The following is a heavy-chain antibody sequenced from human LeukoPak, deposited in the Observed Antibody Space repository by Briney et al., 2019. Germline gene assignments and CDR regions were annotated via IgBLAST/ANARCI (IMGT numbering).Heavy chain of an antibody. J-gene: IGHJ4*02. V-gene: IGHV4-34*01. CDR3: ARGRGGYSGFE. CDR2: INHSGST. CDR1: GGSFSGYY. Sequence: SETLSLTCAVYGGSFSGYYWSWIRQPPGKGLEWIGEINHSGSTNYNPPLKSRVTISVDTSKNQFSLKLSSVTAADTAVYYCARGRGGYSGFEWGQGTLVTVSS. D-gene: IGHD5-12*01.